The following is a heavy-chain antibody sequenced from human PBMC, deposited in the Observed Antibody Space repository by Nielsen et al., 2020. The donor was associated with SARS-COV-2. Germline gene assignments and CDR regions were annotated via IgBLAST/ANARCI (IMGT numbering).Heavy chain of an antibody. J-gene: IGHJ6*02. V-gene: IGHV4-39*01. CDR2: IYYSGST. CDR3: ARSPDYSSGWQFYYYYGMDV. Sequence: SETLSLTCTVSGGSISSNSYYWGWIRQPPGKGLEWIGSIYYSGSTYYNPSLKSRVTISVDTSKNQFSLKLSSVTAADTAVYYCARSPDYSSGWQFYYYYGMDVWGQGTTATVSS. CDR1: GGSISSNSYY. D-gene: IGHD6-19*01.